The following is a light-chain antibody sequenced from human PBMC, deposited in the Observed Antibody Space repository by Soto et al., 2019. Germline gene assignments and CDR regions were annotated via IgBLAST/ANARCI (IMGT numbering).Light chain of an antibody. V-gene: IGKV3-15*01. CDR3: QQYNDWPLT. Sequence: EILLTQSPSILSLSPGERATLSCRASQSVSSNLACYQQKPGQAPSLLIDGAFTRATGISARFSGTGSGTEFTLTISSLQSEYFALYYCQQYNDWPLTFGQGTKVDIK. CDR2: GAF. CDR1: QSVSSN. J-gene: IGKJ1*01.